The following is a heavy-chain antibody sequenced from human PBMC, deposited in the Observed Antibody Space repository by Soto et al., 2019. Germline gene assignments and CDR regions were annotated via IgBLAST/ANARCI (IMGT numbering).Heavy chain of an antibody. Sequence: GGSLRLSCAASGFTFSSYAMHWVRQAPGKGLEYVSAISSNGGSTYYANSVKCRFTISRDNSKNTLYLQMGSLRAEDMAVYYCARDYTLNYYYGSGSYYYYYGMDVWGQGTTVTISS. D-gene: IGHD3-10*01. CDR1: GFTFSSYA. CDR2: ISSNGGST. CDR3: ARDYTLNYYYGSGSYYYYYGMDV. J-gene: IGHJ6*02. V-gene: IGHV3-64*01.